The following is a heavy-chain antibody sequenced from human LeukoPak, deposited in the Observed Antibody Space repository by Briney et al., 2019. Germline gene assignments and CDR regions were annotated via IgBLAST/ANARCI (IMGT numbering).Heavy chain of an antibody. Sequence: GGSLRLSCAASGFTFSSYNMNWVSQAPGKGLEWVSSISSTSNYIYYADSVKGRFTISRDNAKNSLYLQMKSLRAEDTAVYYCARGKTSQNIVTRKTYNWFDPWGQGTLVTVSS. CDR2: ISSTSNYI. CDR1: GFTFSSYN. D-gene: IGHD2/OR15-2a*01. CDR3: ARGKTSQNIVTRKTYNWFDP. V-gene: IGHV3-21*01. J-gene: IGHJ5*02.